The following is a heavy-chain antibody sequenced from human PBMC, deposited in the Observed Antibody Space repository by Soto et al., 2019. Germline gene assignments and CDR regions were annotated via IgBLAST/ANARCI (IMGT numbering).Heavy chain of an antibody. Sequence: SETLSLTCTVSGGSISSGCYYWSWIRQHPGKGLEWIGYIYYSGSTYYNPSLKSRVTISVDTSKNQFSLKLSSVTAADTAVYYCARVYWNSEFDYWGQGTLVTVSS. CDR2: IYYSGST. V-gene: IGHV4-31*03. J-gene: IGHJ4*02. CDR1: GGSISSGCYY. CDR3: ARVYWNSEFDY. D-gene: IGHD1-7*01.